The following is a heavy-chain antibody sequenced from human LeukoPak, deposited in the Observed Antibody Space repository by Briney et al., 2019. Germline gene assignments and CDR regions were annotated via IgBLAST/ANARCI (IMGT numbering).Heavy chain of an antibody. J-gene: IGHJ6*02. D-gene: IGHD5-24*01. Sequence: PGGSLRPSCAASGFTLSSYAMSWVRQAPGKGLGWIGYIYYSGSTNYNPSLKSRVTISVDTSKNQFSLKLSSVTAADTAVYYCARDRRGRDGYNRGSYGMDVWSQGTTVTVSS. V-gene: IGHV4-59*01. CDR2: IYYSGST. CDR1: GFTLSSYA. CDR3: ARDRRGRDGYNRGSYGMDV.